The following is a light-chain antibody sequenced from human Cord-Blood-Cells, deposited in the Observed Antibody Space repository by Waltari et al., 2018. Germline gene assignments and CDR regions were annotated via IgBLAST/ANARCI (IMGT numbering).Light chain of an antibody. CDR3: QQYNSYSRT. CDR2: KTS. Sequence: DIQMTQSSSTLSASVGDRVTITCRASQSSSRWLAWYQQKPGKAPKLLIYKTSSLESGLPSRFSSSGSGTEFTLTISSLQPDDFATYYCQQYNSYSRTFGQGTKVEIK. J-gene: IGKJ1*01. V-gene: IGKV1-5*03. CDR1: QSSSRW.